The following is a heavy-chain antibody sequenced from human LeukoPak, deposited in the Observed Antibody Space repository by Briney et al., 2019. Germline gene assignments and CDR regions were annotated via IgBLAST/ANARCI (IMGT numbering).Heavy chain of an antibody. CDR3: ARGHFRMVRGACGVGFFDY. D-gene: IGHD3-10*01. J-gene: IGHJ4*02. CDR2: IYYSGST. V-gene: IGHV4-30-4*01. CDR1: GGSISSGDYY. Sequence: PSQTLSLTCTVSGGSISSGDYYWSWIRQPPGKGLEWIGYIYYSGSTYYNPSLKSRVTISVDTSKNQFSLKLSSVTAADTAVYYCARGHFRMVRGACGVGFFDYWGQGTLVTISS.